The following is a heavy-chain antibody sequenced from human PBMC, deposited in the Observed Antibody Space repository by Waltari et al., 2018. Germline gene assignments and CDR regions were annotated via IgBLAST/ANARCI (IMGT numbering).Heavy chain of an antibody. J-gene: IGHJ4*02. Sequence: EVQLVQSGAEVKKPGATVKISCKVSGYPFTDYYMHWVQQAPGKGLEWMGLVDPEDGETIYAEKFQGRVTITADTSTDTAYMELSSLRSEDTAVYYCATWFVVTTVTSSDSFDYWGQGTLVTVSS. D-gene: IGHD4-17*01. CDR1: GYPFTDYY. CDR2: VDPEDGET. V-gene: IGHV1-69-2*01. CDR3: ATWFVVTTVTSSDSFDY.